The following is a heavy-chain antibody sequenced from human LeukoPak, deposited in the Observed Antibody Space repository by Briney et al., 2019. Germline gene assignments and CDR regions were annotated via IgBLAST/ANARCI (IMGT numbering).Heavy chain of an antibody. D-gene: IGHD6-13*01. V-gene: IGHV1-2*02. CDR1: GYTFTGYH. J-gene: IGHJ5*02. CDR2: INPNSGGT. Sequence: ASVKVSCKASGYTFTGYHMHWVRQAPGQGLEWMGWINPNSGGTNYAQKFQGRVTMTRDTSISTAYMELSRLRSDDTAVYYCARDLGSSWYSRWFDPWGQGTLVTVSS. CDR3: ARDLGSSWYSRWFDP.